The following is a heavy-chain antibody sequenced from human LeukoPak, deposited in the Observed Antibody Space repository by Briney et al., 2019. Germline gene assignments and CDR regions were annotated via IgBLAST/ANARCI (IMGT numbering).Heavy chain of an antibody. CDR2: FDPEDGET. D-gene: IGHD2-2*01. J-gene: IGHJ4*02. V-gene: IGHV1-24*01. CDR1: GYTFTGYY. CDR3: ATGTSCLDY. Sequence: ASVKVSCKASGYTFTGYYMHWVRQAPGKGLEWMGGFDPEDGETIYAQKFQGRVTMTEDTSTDTAYMELSSLRSEDTAVYYCATGTSCLDYWGQGTLVTVSS.